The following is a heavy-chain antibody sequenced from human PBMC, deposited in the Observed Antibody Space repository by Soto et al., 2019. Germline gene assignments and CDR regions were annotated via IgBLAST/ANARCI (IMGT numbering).Heavy chain of an antibody. CDR3: AKDPGGYDYSTRGMDV. D-gene: IGHD3-16*01. Sequence: PGGSLRLSCAASGFTFDDYAMHWVRQAPGKGLEWVSGISWNSGSIGYADSVKGRFTISRDNAKNSLYLQMNSLRAEDTALYYCAKDPGGYDYSTRGMDVWCQGTTVTVSS. V-gene: IGHV3-9*01. CDR2: ISWNSGSI. J-gene: IGHJ6*02. CDR1: GFTFDDYA.